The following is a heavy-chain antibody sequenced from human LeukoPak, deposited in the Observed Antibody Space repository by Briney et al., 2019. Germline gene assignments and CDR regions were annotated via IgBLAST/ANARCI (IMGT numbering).Heavy chain of an antibody. CDR2: IWFDGSNI. J-gene: IGHJ4*02. CDR1: GFTFGNYG. V-gene: IGHV3-33*01. Sequence: GGSLRLSCVASGFTFGNYGMNWVRQAPGKGLEWVAIIWFDGSNIYYADSVKGRFTISRDNSKNTLFLQMNSLRAEDTGVYYCTRDHGDYSFDYWGQGTLVTVSS. CDR3: TRDHGDYSFDY. D-gene: IGHD4-17*01.